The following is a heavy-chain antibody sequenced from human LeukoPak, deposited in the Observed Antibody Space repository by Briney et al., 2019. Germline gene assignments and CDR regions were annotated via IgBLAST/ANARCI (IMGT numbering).Heavy chain of an antibody. CDR3: ARDRVGVGGNGWEN. V-gene: IGHV1-8*02. CDR1: GYTFTSYG. CDR2: MNPNSGNT. D-gene: IGHD6-19*01. Sequence: ASVKVSCKASGYTFTSYGINWVRQTTGQGLEWMGWMNPNSGNTGYVQKFQGRVTMTRDTSIGTAYMELSSLRSEDTAVYYCARDRVGVGGNGWENWGQGTLVTVSS. J-gene: IGHJ4*02.